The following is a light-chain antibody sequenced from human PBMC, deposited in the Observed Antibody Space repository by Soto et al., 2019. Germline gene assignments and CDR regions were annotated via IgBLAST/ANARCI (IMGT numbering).Light chain of an antibody. Sequence: EIMMTQSPVTLSVSPGERATLSCRASQSVSSNLAWYQQKPGQATRLLIYGASTRATGIPARFSGSGSGTEFTLTISSLQSEDVAVYYCQQYNTWPTFGQGTKVEIK. V-gene: IGKV3-15*01. CDR1: QSVSSN. CDR2: GAS. J-gene: IGKJ1*01. CDR3: QQYNTWPT.